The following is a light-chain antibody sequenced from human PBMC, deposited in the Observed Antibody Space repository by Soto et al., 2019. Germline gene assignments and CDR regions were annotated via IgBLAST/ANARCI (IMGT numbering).Light chain of an antibody. J-gene: IGLJ1*01. CDR1: SSDVGSYNL. CDR3: CSYAGSSTYV. Sequence: SALTQPASVSGSPGRSITISCTGTSSDVGSYNLVSWYQQHPGKAPKVMIYEVSKRPSGVPNRFSGSKSGNTASLTISGLKAEDEADYYCCSYAGSSTYVFGTGTKLTVL. CDR2: EVS. V-gene: IGLV2-23*02.